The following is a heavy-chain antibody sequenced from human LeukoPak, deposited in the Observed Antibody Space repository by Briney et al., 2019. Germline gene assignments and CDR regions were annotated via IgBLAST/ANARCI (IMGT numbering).Heavy chain of an antibody. D-gene: IGHD4-17*01. J-gene: IGHJ3*02. V-gene: IGHV3-9*01. CDR1: GFTFDDYA. Sequence: GGSLRLSCAASGFTFDDYAMHWVRQAPGKGLEWVSGISWNSGSIGYADSVKGRFTISRDNAKNSLYLQMNSLRAENTALYYCAKEYGSSDAFDIWGQGTMVTVSS. CDR2: ISWNSGSI. CDR3: AKEYGSSDAFDI.